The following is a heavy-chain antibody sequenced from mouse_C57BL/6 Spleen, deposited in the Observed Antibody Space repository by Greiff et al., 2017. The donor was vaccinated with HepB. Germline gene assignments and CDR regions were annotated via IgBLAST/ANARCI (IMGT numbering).Heavy chain of an antibody. D-gene: IGHD4-1*01. CDR3: ASGGITGFYAMDY. Sequence: QVQLQQPGAELVMPGASVKLSCKASGYTFTSYWMHWVKQRPGQGLEWIGEIDPSDSYTNYNQKFKGKSTLTVDKSSSTAYMQLSSLTSEDSAVYYCASGGITGFYAMDYWGQGTSVTVSS. V-gene: IGHV1-69*01. J-gene: IGHJ4*01. CDR2: IDPSDSYT. CDR1: GYTFTSYW.